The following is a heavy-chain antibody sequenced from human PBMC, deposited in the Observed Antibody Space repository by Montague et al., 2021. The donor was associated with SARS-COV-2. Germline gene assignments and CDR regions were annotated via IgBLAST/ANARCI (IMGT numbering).Heavy chain of an antibody. Sequence: SETLSLTCSVSGGFTSHYHWSWIRQPPGKGLEWIGYFYYNGGTHHNPSLKGRVTLSVDTSKNQFSLRVMSVTPDDTAVYFCATYREGYGGKGTWGQGSLVTVSS. D-gene: IGHD5-18*01. CDR2: FYYNGGT. CDR3: ATYREGYGGKGT. V-gene: IGHV4-59*03. J-gene: IGHJ4*02. CDR1: GGFTSHYH.